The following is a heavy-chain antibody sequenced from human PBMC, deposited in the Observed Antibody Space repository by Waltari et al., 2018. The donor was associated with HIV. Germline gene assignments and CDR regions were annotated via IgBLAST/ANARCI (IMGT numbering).Heavy chain of an antibody. CDR3: ARVVIGGNPNWFDP. D-gene: IGHD2-15*01. J-gene: IGHJ5*02. Sequence: QVQLQESGPGLVKPSQTLSLTCTVSGGSFSSDSYFWSWIRQPAGEGLEWIGLIYTSGSTNYNPSLKSRVTMSVDTSKNQSSLKLTSVTAADTAVYYCARVVIGGNPNWFDPWGQGTLVTVSS. CDR1: GGSFSSDSYF. CDR2: IYTSGST. V-gene: IGHV4-61*02.